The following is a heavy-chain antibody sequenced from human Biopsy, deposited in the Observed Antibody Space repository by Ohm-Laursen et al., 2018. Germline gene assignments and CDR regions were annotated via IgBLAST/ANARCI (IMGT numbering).Heavy chain of an antibody. V-gene: IGHV4-59*11. J-gene: IGHJ6*02. CDR3: ARDSGILNYGNFKYYHYYGMDV. CDR1: GGSFTGHY. CDR2: ISCTGYT. Sequence: TLSLTCAVSGGSFTGHYWSWIRQPPGKGLEWIGHISCTGYTSYNASLKSRVTISVDTSRNHFSLRLSSLTAADTAVYYCARDSGILNYGNFKYYHYYGMDVWGQGTKVTVSS. D-gene: IGHD4-11*01.